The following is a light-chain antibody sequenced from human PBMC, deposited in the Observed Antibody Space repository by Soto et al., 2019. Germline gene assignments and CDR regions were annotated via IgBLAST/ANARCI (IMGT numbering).Light chain of an antibody. J-gene: IGKJ2*01. V-gene: IGKV3-15*01. CDR3: QQYDNWPPLYT. CDR1: QSVSSN. CDR2: DAS. Sequence: EIVMTQSPATLSVSPGERATLSCRASQSVSSNLAWYQQKPGQAPRLLIYDASTRATGIPARFSASGSGTEFTLTISSLQSEDFAVYYCQQYDNWPPLYTFGQGTKLEIK.